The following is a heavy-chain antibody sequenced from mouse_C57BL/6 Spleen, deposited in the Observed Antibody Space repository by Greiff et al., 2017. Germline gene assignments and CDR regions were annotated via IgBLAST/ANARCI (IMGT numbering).Heavy chain of an antibody. CDR1: GYAFTNYW. CDR2: INPGSGGT. J-gene: IGHJ2*01. V-gene: IGHV1-54*01. CDR3: ARSVFDY. Sequence: QVQLKESGAELVRPGTSVKVSCKASGYAFTNYWIEWVKQRPGQGLEWIGEINPGSGGTNYNEKFKGKATLTADKSSSTAYMQLSSLTSEDSAVYFCARSVFDYWGQGTTLTVSS.